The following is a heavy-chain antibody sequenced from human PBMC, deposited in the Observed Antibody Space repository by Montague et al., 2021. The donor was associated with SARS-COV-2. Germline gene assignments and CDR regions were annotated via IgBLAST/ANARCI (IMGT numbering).Heavy chain of an antibody. J-gene: IGHJ4*02. CDR1: GCSINSNYY. CDR2: SYHSGAT. V-gene: IGHV4-38-2*02. Sequence: SETLSLTCTVSGCSINSNYYWGWIRQPPGKGLEWIGCSYHSGATHYHPSLKSRVTMSLDTSNNHFSLKVTSVTAADTAVYYCARAPYYGPGKPYQFDYWGRGTLVTVSS. D-gene: IGHD3-10*01. CDR3: ARAPYYGPGKPYQFDY.